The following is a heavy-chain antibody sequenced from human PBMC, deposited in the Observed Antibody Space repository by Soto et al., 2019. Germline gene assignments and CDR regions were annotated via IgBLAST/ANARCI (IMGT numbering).Heavy chain of an antibody. CDR1: GFTFSSYS. D-gene: IGHD3-10*01. V-gene: IGHV3-21*01. J-gene: IGHJ6*02. Sequence: EVQLVESGGGLVKPGGSLRLSCAASGFTFSSYSMNWVRQAPGKGLEWVSSISSSSSYIYYADSVKGRFTISRDNAKNSLYLQMNSLRAEDTAVYYCARIKADYYGSGSYYKGRIYGMDVWGQGTTVTVSS. CDR3: ARIKADYYGSGSYYKGRIYGMDV. CDR2: ISSSSSYI.